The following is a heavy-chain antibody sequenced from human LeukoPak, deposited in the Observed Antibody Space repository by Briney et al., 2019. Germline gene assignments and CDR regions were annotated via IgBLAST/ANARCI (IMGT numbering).Heavy chain of an antibody. CDR3: ARSGDYYDSSGYNIPLGY. J-gene: IGHJ4*02. CDR2: IRYDGSNK. Sequence: PGGSLRLSCAASGFTFSSYGMHWVRQAPGKGLEWVAFIRYDGSNKYYADSVKGRFTISRDNSKNTLYLQMNSLRAEDTAVYYCARSGDYYDSSGYNIPLGYWGQGTLVTVS. V-gene: IGHV3-30*02. CDR1: GFTFSSYG. D-gene: IGHD3-22*01.